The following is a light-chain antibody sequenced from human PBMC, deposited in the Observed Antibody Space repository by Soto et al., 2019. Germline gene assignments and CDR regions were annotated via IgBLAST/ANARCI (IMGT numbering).Light chain of an antibody. CDR1: SSNIGAGYD. CDR2: GTN. CDR3: QSYDISLSGGV. V-gene: IGLV1-40*01. J-gene: IGLJ3*02. Sequence: QAVLTQPPSVSGAPGQRVTISCSGTSSNIGAGYDLHWYQQLPGTAPKLLIYGTNYRPSGVPDRFSGSKSGTSGSLAITGRRAEDEADYYCQSYDISLSGGVFGVGTKVNVL.